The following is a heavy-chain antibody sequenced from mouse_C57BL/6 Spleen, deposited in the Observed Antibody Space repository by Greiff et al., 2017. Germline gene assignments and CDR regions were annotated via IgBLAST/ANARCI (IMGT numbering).Heavy chain of an antibody. CDR3: ARVYDGYPGYFDV. J-gene: IGHJ1*03. Sequence: EVHLVESGPGLVKPSQSLSLTCSVTGYSITSGYYWNWIRQFPGNKLEWMGYISYDGSNNYNPYLKNRISITRDTSKNQFVLKLNSVTTEDTATYYCARVYDGYPGYFDVWGTGTTVTVSS. CDR1: GYSITSGYY. V-gene: IGHV3-6*01. CDR2: ISYDGSN. D-gene: IGHD2-3*01.